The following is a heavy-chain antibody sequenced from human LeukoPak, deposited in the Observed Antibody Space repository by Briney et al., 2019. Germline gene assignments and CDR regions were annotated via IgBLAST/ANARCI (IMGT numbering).Heavy chain of an antibody. Sequence: PSQTLSLTCTVSGGSISSGGYYWSWIRQHPGKGLEWIGYIYYSGSTYYNPSLKRRVTISVDTSKNQFPLKLSSVTAADTAVYYCAREARGLRFSSSWYYFDYWGQGTLVTVSS. CDR2: IYYSGST. CDR1: GGSISSGGYY. V-gene: IGHV4-31*03. D-gene: IGHD6-13*01. J-gene: IGHJ4*02. CDR3: AREARGLRFSSSWYYFDY.